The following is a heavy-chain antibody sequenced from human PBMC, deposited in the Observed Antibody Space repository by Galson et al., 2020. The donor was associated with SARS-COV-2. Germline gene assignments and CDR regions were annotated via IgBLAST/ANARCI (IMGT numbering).Heavy chain of an antibody. V-gene: IGHV3-74*03. CDR3: GRGYCSNGVCSRDY. CDR1: GFSFSNYW. D-gene: IGHD2-8*01. J-gene: IGHJ4*02. Sequence: GESLKISCAASGFSFSNYWMYWVRQAPGKGLVWVSGISTDASGIKYADSVKGRFTTFRDNARNTLYLQMDSLRAEDTAVYYCGRGYCSNGVCSRDYWGQGTLVTVSS. CDR2: ISTDASGI.